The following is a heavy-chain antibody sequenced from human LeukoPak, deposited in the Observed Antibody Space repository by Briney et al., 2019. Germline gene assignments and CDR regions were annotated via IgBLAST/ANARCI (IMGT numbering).Heavy chain of an antibody. CDR2: IYSGGST. CDR3: ASGSDYAFDY. D-gene: IGHD3-10*01. Sequence: GGSLRLSRAASGFTVNSNYMSWVRQAPRKGLEWVSVIYSGGSTYYADSVKGRFTISRDNSKNTLYLQLNSLRAEDTAVYYCASGSDYAFDYWGQGTLVTVSS. J-gene: IGHJ4*02. V-gene: IGHV3-53*01. CDR1: GFTVNSNY.